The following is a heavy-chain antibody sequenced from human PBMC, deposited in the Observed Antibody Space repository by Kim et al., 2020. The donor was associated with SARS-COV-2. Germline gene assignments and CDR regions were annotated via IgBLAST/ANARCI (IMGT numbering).Heavy chain of an antibody. Sequence: ASVKVSCRPSGYTLIDYYMHWVRQAPGQGLEWVGRINPTSGVTDYAQKFQGRVTVSWDTSISTAYMELSSLRSDDTAVYFCARGQKQLRDYWGQGTLVTVSS. V-gene: IGHV1-2*06. D-gene: IGHD6-13*01. J-gene: IGHJ4*02. CDR3: ARGQKQLRDY. CDR1: GYTLIDYY. CDR2: INPTSGVT.